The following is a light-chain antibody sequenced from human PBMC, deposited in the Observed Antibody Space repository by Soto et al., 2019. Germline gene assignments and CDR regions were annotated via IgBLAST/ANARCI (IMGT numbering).Light chain of an antibody. J-gene: IGKJ2*01. CDR2: GAS. V-gene: IGKV3-20*01. CDR3: QQYGSSPYT. CDR1: QSVSTTY. Sequence: EIVLTQSPGTLSLSPGEGATLSCRASQSVSTTYLAWFQQKPGQAPRLLISGASRRATGIPDRFSGSGSGTDFTLTISRLEPEDFAVYYCQQYGSSPYTFGQGTKVDIK.